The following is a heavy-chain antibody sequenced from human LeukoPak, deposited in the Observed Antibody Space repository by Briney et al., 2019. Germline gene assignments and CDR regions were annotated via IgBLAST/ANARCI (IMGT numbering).Heavy chain of an antibody. D-gene: IGHD2-2*01. V-gene: IGHV3-73*01. CDR2: IRSKANSYAT. CDR3: TRHCSSTSCYDWGFDY. Sequence: GGSLSLSCAASGFTFSGSAMHWVRQASGKGLEWVGRIRSKANSYATAYAASVKGRFTISRDDSKNTAYLQMNSLKTEDTAVYYCTRHCSSTSCYDWGFDYWGQGTLVTVSS. CDR1: GFTFSGSA. J-gene: IGHJ4*02.